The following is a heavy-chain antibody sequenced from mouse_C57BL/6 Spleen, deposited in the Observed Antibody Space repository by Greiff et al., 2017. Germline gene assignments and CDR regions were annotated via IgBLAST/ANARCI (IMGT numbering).Heavy chain of an antibody. J-gene: IGHJ4*01. Sequence: EVMLVESGGGLVKPGGSLKLSCAASGFTFSSYAMSWVRQTPEKRLEWVATISDGGSYTYYPDNVKGRFTISRDNAKNNLYLQMSHLKSEDTAMYYCARGDYYYAMDYWGQGTSVTVSS. D-gene: IGHD2-4*01. CDR1: GFTFSSYA. CDR3: ARGDYYYAMDY. CDR2: ISDGGSYT. V-gene: IGHV5-4*03.